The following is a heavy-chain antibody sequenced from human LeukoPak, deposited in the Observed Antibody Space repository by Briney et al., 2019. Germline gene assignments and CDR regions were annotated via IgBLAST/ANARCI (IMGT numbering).Heavy chain of an antibody. Sequence: ASVKVSGKPFGYAFTSHGFTWVRQAPGQGLEWMGWISTYDGKTDYAQNFQGRVTMTIDASTSTAYMEVRSLRSDDTAVYYCARVSGTWGYFYMDVWAKGSTVTVSS. D-gene: IGHD1-1*01. CDR2: ISTYDGKT. CDR3: ARVSGTWGYFYMDV. J-gene: IGHJ6*03. V-gene: IGHV1-18*01. CDR1: GYAFTSHG.